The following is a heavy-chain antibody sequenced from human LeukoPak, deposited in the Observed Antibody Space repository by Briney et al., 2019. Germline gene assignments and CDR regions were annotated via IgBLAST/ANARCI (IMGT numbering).Heavy chain of an antibody. V-gene: IGHV3-21*01. CDR3: ARESRSGWYVVAFDI. J-gene: IGHJ3*02. D-gene: IGHD6-19*01. CDR2: ISSSSSYI. CDR1: GFTFSSYS. Sequence: GGSLRLSCAASGFTFSSYSMNWVRQAPGKGLEWVSSISSSSSYIYYADSVKGRFTISRDNAKNSLYLQMNSLRAEDTAVYYCARESRSGWYVVAFDIWGQGTMVTVSS.